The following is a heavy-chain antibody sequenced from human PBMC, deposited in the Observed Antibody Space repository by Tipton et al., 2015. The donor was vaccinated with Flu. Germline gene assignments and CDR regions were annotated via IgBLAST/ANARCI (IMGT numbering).Heavy chain of an antibody. D-gene: IGHD3-9*01. Sequence: GEALGTSTLYWGWTRQAPGKGLEWIGSIYYSGTTYYNPSLKSRVTISVDLSKNQFSLRLTSVTAADTAVYYCVREGSLRYFDWIPSNWFDPWGPGTPVAVSS. J-gene: IGHJ5*02. CDR2: IYYSGTT. CDR1: GEALGTSTLY. V-gene: IGHV4-39*07. CDR3: VREGSLRYFDWIPSNWFDP.